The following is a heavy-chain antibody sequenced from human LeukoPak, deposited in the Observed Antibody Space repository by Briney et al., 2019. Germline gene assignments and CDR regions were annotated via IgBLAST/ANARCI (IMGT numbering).Heavy chain of an antibody. V-gene: IGHV3-48*01. Sequence: PGGSLRLSCAASGFTFSSYSMNWVRQAPGKGLEWVSYISSSSSTIYYADSVKGRFTISRDNAKNSLYLQMNSLRAEDTAVYYCARARYSGYDYRPDYWGQGTLVTVSS. CDR3: ARARYSGYDYRPDY. CDR2: ISSSSSTI. D-gene: IGHD5-12*01. CDR1: GFTFSSYS. J-gene: IGHJ4*02.